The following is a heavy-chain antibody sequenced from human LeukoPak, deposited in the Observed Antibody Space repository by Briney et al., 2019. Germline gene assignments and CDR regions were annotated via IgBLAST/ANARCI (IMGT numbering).Heavy chain of an antibody. CDR1: GFTFSSYG. Sequence: GGSLRLSCAASGFTFSSYGMHWVRQAPGKGLEWVAVISYDGSNKYYADSVKGRFTISRDNSKNTLYLQMNSLRAEDTAVYYCAREATSGWYMYYYYYMDVWGKGTTVTVSS. J-gene: IGHJ6*03. D-gene: IGHD6-19*01. CDR3: AREATSGWYMYYYYYMDV. CDR2: ISYDGSNK. V-gene: IGHV3-30*19.